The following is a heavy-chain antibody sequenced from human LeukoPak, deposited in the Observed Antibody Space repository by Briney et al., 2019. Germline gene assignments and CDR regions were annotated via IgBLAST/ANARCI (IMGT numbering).Heavy chain of an antibody. D-gene: IGHD3-10*01. CDR1: GFTFGDYA. CDR2: IRSKAYGGTT. CDR3: TREQLLWFGESRVRNYFDY. V-gene: IGHV3-49*04. Sequence: GGSLRLSCTASGFTFGDYAMSWVRQAPGKGLEWVGFIRSKAYGGTTEYAASMKGRFTISRDDSKSIAYLQMNSLKTEDTAVYYCTREQLLWFGESRVRNYFDYWGQGTLVTVSS. J-gene: IGHJ4*02.